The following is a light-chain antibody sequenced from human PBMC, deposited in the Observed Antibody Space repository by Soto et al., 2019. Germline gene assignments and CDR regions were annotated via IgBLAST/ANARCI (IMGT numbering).Light chain of an antibody. J-gene: IGKJ1*01. CDR1: QSDSSTY. CDR3: QHFVNSLTWT. V-gene: IGKV3-20*01. CDR2: GAS. Sequence: EIVLTQSPGTLSLSPGERATLSCRASQSDSSTYLIWYHQKPGQAPRLLIYGASSRATGGPDRFSGGGSGTDFTLTITRLEPEDFAVYYCQHFVNSLTWTFGQGTKVEIK.